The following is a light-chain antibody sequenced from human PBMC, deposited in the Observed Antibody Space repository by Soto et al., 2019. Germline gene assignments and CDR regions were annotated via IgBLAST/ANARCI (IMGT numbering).Light chain of an antibody. J-gene: IGKJ1*01. CDR1: QYMSDW. Sequence: DIQMTQSPSTLSASIGDRVTITCRASQYMSDWLAWYQQKPGKVPKLLISNASYLESGLPLRFSGSGSGREFTLTISSLQPDDFATYYCQQYSSYPWTFGQGTKVEVK. CDR3: QQYSSYPWT. V-gene: IGKV1-5*03. CDR2: NAS.